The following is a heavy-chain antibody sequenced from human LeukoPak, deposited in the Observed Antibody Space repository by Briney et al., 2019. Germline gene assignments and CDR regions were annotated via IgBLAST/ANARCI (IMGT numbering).Heavy chain of an antibody. D-gene: IGHD7-27*01. J-gene: IGHJ4*02. CDR3: ARVGIGHFDY. CDR2: IYHSGST. V-gene: IGHV4-4*02. CDR1: GDSISNNNW. Sequence: PSETLSLTCAVSGDSISNNNWWSWVRQPPGKGLEWLGEIYHSGSTNYNPSLKSRVTVSLDTSNKQFSLKLNSVTAADTAVYYCARVGIGHFDYCGQGTLVTVSS.